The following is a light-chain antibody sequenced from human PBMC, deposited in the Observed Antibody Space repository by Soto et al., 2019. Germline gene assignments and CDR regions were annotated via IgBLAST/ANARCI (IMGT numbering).Light chain of an antibody. CDR2: KAS. Sequence: DIQMSQSPSTLSGSVGDRVTITCGASQTISSWLAWYQQKPGKAPKLLIYKASTLKSGVPSRFSGSGSGTEFTLTISSLQPDDSATYYCQQYKSYSPRTFGQGTKVDIK. J-gene: IGKJ1*01. CDR3: QQYKSYSPRT. V-gene: IGKV1-5*03. CDR1: QTISSW.